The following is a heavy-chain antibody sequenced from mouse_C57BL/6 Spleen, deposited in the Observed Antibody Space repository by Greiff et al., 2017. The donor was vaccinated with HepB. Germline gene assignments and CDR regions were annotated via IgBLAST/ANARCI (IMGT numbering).Heavy chain of an antibody. Sequence: QVQLQQSGAELVRPGTSVKMSCKASGYTFTNYWIGWAKQRPGHGLEWIGDIYPGGGYTNYNEKFKGKATLTADKSSSTAYMQFSSLTSEDSAIYYCARYYYGSSYGSYFDYWGQGTTLTVSS. CDR1: GYTFTNYW. CDR3: ARYYYGSSYGSYFDY. D-gene: IGHD1-1*01. J-gene: IGHJ2*01. V-gene: IGHV1-63*01. CDR2: IYPGGGYT.